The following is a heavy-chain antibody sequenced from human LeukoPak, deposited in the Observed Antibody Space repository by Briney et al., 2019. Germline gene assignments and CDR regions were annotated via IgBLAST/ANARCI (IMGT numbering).Heavy chain of an antibody. CDR1: GGSISSYY. CDR3: ARVYGDYEYYFDY. CDR2: INHSGST. Sequence: SETLSLTCTVSGGSISSYYWSWIRQPPGKGLEWIGEINHSGSTNYNPSLKSRVTISVDRSKNQFSLKLSSVTAADTAVYYCARVYGDYEYYFDYWGQGTLVTVSS. J-gene: IGHJ4*02. D-gene: IGHD4-17*01. V-gene: IGHV4-34*01.